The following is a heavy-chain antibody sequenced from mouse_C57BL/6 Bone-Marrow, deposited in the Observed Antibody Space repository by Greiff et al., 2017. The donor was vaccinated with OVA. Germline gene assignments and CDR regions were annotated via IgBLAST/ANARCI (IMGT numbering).Heavy chain of an antibody. V-gene: IGHV1-50*01. CDR3: ARSLDYYGSSDEDY. J-gene: IGHJ2*01. CDR1: GYTFTSYW. Sequence: QVQLQQPGAELVKPGASVKLSCKASGYTFTSYWMQWVKQRPGQGLEWIGEIDPSDSYTNYNQKFKGKATLTVDTSSSTAYMQFSSLTSEDSAVYYCARSLDYYGSSDEDYWGQGTTLTVSS. D-gene: IGHD1-1*01. CDR2: IDPSDSYT.